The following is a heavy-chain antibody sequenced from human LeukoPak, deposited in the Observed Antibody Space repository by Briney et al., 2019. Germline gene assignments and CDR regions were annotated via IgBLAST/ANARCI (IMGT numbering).Heavy chain of an antibody. CDR2: INHSGNT. CDR3: ARGFRDGYNYGY. V-gene: IGHV4-34*01. J-gene: IGHJ4*02. D-gene: IGHD5-24*01. Sequence: SETLSLTCAVYGGSFSGYYWSWIRQPPGKGLEWIGEINHSGNTNYNPSLKSRVTISVDTSKNQFSLKLSSVTAADTAVYYCARGFRDGYNYGYWGQGTLVTVSS. CDR1: GGSFSGYY.